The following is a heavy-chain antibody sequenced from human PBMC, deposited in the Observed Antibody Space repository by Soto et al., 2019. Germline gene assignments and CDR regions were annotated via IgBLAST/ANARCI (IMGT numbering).Heavy chain of an antibody. Sequence: SVKVSCTASGGTFSSYAIIWVRQAPGQGLEWMGGIIPIFGTANYAQKFQGRVTITADESTSTAYMELSSLRSEDTAVYYCARAPQTLTTVTITYYYYYGMDVWGQGTTVTVSS. J-gene: IGHJ6*02. CDR2: IIPIFGTA. CDR1: GGTFSSYA. CDR3: ARAPQTLTTVTITYYYYYGMDV. V-gene: IGHV1-69*13. D-gene: IGHD4-17*01.